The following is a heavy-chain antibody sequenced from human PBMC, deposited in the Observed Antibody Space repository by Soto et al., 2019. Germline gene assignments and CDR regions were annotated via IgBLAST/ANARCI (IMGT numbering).Heavy chain of an antibody. Sequence: QVQLVQSGAEVKKPGASVKVSCKASGYTFSTYYMHWVRQAPRQGYVWMGIINPSGGSTTYAQKFQGRVTMTRDTSTTTVYMELSSLRSEDTAVYYCARYDYNGYYFDYWGQGTLVTVSS. D-gene: IGHD4-4*01. CDR1: GYTFSTYY. J-gene: IGHJ4*02. CDR2: INPSGGST. CDR3: ARYDYNGYYFDY. V-gene: IGHV1-46*01.